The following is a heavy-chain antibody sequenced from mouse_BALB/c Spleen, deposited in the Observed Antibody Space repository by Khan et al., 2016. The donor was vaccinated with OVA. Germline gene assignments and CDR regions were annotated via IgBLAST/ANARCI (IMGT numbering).Heavy chain of an antibody. Sequence: QVQLQQSGAELAKPGASVKMSCKASGYTFANYSMHWVKQRPGQGLEWIGYIIPSTDYTDYNQKFKDKATLTADKSSSTAYMQLTSLTSEDSARYYCGNHGRNDAWFTYWGQGTLVTVSA. J-gene: IGHJ3*01. CDR2: IIPSTDYT. V-gene: IGHV1-7*01. D-gene: IGHD2-14*01. CDR3: GNHGRNDAWFTY. CDR1: GYTFANYS.